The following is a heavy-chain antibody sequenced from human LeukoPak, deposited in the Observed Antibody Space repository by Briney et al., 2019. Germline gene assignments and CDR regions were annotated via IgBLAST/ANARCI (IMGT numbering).Heavy chain of an antibody. J-gene: IGHJ5*02. D-gene: IGHD6-6*01. V-gene: IGHV3-21*01. CDR1: GFIFNNYI. Sequence: GGSLRLSCAVSGFIFNNYIMNWVRQAPGKGLEWVSSITGSGGFVYYADSVKGRFTISRDNAKNSLFLQMNSLRAEDTAVYYCARDSSGPWFDPWGQGTLVTVSS. CDR3: ARDSSGPWFDP. CDR2: ITGSGGFV.